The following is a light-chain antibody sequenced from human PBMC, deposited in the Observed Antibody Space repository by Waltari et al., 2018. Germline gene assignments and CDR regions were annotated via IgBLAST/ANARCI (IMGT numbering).Light chain of an antibody. CDR3: QQRSKWPLT. Sequence: EIVLTQSPATLSLSPGERATLSCRASQSVSSYLAWYQQKPGQPPRLLIYDASNRATGIPARFSGSGSGTDFTLTIRSLEPEDFAVYYCQQRSKWPLTFGGGTKVEIK. J-gene: IGKJ4*01. CDR1: QSVSSY. V-gene: IGKV3-11*01. CDR2: DAS.